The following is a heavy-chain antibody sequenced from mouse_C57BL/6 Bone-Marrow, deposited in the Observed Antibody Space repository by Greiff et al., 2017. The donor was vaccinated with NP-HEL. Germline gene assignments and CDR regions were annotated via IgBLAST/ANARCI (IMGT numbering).Heavy chain of an antibody. D-gene: IGHD2-1*01. Sequence: VQLQQPGAELVMPGASVKLSCKASGYTFTSYWMHWVKQRPGQGLEWIGEIDPSDSYTNYNQKFKGKSTLTVDKSSSTAYMQLSSLTSEDSAVYYCAREGYGNYHYYAMDYWGQGTSVTVSS. V-gene: IGHV1-69*01. CDR3: AREGYGNYHYYAMDY. J-gene: IGHJ4*01. CDR1: GYTFTSYW. CDR2: IDPSDSYT.